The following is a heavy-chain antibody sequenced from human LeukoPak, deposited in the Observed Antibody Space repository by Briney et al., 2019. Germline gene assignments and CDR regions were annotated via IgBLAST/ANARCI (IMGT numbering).Heavy chain of an antibody. CDR3: ATLVLRYFDWLSPFGAFDI. V-gene: IGHV1-2*02. J-gene: IGHJ3*02. CDR2: INPNSGGT. CDR1: GYTFTGYY. Sequence: ASVKVSCKASGYTFTGYYMHWVRQAPGQGLEWMGWINPNSGGTNYAQKFQGRVTMTRDTSISTAYMELSRLRSDDTAVYYCATLVLRYFDWLSPFGAFDIWGQGTMVTVSS. D-gene: IGHD3-9*01.